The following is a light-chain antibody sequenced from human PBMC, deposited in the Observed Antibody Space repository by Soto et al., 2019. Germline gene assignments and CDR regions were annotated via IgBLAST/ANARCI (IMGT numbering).Light chain of an antibody. CDR1: SSDVGGYKY. Sequence: QSALTQPASVSASPGQSITIACTGTSSDVGGYKYVSWYQHHPGKAPKLMIYEVNNRPSGVSTRCSGSKSGNTASLTISGLQPEDEADYYCLSYTSANTRVFGGGTKLTVL. CDR3: LSYTSANTRV. V-gene: IGLV2-14*01. J-gene: IGLJ3*02. CDR2: EVN.